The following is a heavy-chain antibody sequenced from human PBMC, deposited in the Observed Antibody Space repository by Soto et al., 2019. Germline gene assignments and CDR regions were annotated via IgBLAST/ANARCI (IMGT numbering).Heavy chain of an antibody. D-gene: IGHD2-15*01. J-gene: IGHJ4*02. CDR2: IWYDGSNK. V-gene: IGHV3-33*03. Sequence: QVQLVESGGGVVQPGMSLRLSCAASGFIFNEYGMHWVRQAPGKGLEWVAGIWYDGSNKYYADSVKGRFTISRDNSKNTMSLKMNNLRAEDTAVYYCARWGCSGTNCNLNQRSYDLWGQGTLVTVSP. CDR1: GFIFNEYG. CDR3: ARWGCSGTNCNLNQRSYDL.